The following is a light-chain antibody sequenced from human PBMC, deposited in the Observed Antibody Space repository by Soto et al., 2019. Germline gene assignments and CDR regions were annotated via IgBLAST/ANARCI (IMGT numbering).Light chain of an antibody. CDR2: DVS. CDR1: SSDVGGYNY. Sequence: QSVLTQPATVSGSPGQSSTISFTGTSSDVGGYNYVSWYQQHPGKAPKLMIYDVSNRPSGVSNRFSGSKSGNTASLTISGLQAEDETDYYCSSYTTGSTLVFGGGTKLTVL. V-gene: IGLV2-14*01. CDR3: SSYTTGSTLV. J-gene: IGLJ2*01.